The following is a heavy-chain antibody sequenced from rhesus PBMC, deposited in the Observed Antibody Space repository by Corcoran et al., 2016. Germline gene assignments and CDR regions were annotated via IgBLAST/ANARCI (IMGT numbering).Heavy chain of an antibody. Sequence: QVQLQESGPGLVKPSETLSLTCAVSGYSISSGYGWSWIRQPPGKGLEWIGYIGGSSVSTNYNPSLKNRVTISKDTSKNQSSLMLSSVTAAHTAVYYCAGTNYPFDYWGQGVLVTVSS. CDR1: GYSISSGYG. J-gene: IGHJ4*01. CDR2: IGGSSVST. CDR3: AGTNYPFDY. V-gene: IGHV4-127*01. D-gene: IGHD4-17*01.